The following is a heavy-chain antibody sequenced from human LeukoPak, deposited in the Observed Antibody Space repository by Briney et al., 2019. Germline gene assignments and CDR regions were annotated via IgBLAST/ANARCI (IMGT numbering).Heavy chain of an antibody. CDR2: MSSSSKYI. CDR3: ARGSISIAVAADAFDI. CDR1: GFTFSSYS. J-gene: IGHJ3*02. D-gene: IGHD6-19*01. Sequence: GGSLRLSCAASGFTFSSYSMNWVRQAQGKGLEWVSSMSSSSKYIYYADSVKGRFTISRDNAKNSLFLQMNSLRAEDTAVYYCARGSISIAVAADAFDIRGQGTMVTVSS. V-gene: IGHV3-21*01.